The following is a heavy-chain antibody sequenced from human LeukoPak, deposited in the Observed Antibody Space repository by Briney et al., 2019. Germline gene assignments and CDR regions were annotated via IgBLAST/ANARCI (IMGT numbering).Heavy chain of an antibody. D-gene: IGHD1-26*01. CDR3: ARGQVGSYSFYYYYGMDV. CDR2: INHSGST. J-gene: IGHJ6*02. V-gene: IGHV4-39*07. Sequence: SETLSLTCTVSGASINSSNFYWGWIRQPPGKGLEWIGEINHSGSTNYNPSLKSRVTISVDTSKNQFSLKLSSVTAADTAVYYCARGQVGSYSFYYYYGMDVWGQGTTVTVSS. CDR1: GASINSSNFY.